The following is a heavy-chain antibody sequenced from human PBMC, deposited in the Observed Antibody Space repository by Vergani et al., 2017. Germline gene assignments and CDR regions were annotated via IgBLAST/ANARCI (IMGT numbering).Heavy chain of an antibody. CDR1: GGTFSSYA. V-gene: IGHV1-69*04. D-gene: IGHD3-22*01. J-gene: IGHJ6*02. CDR2: IIPILGIA. Sequence: QVQLVQSGAEVKKPGSSVKVSCKASGGTFSSYAISWVRQAPGQGLEWMGRIIPILGIANYAQKFQGRVTITADKSTSTAYMELSSLRSEDTAVYYCARLRPRSSGPLTDYYYGMDVWGQG. CDR3: ARLRPRSSGPLTDYYYGMDV.